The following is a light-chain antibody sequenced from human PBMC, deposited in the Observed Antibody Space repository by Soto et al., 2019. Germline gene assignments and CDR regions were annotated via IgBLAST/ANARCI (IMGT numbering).Light chain of an antibody. CDR3: CSSRSDTFV. V-gene: IGLV2-14*01. Sequence: QSALTQPASVSGSPGQSIIMSCTGTRSDVGGYNHVSWYQQHPGKAPKLIIYEVTNRPSGVSDRFSGSKSGNTASLTISGLLAEDEADYYCCSSRSDTFVFGTGTKLTVL. J-gene: IGLJ1*01. CDR2: EVT. CDR1: RSDVGGYNH.